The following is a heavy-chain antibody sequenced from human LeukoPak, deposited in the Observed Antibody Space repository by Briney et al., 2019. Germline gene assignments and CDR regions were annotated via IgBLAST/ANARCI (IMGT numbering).Heavy chain of an antibody. D-gene: IGHD6-13*01. CDR1: GGSISSYY. Sequence: SETLSLTCTVPGGSISSYYWSWIRQPPGKGLEWIGYIYYSGSTNYNPSLKSRVTISVDTSKNRFSLKLSSVTAADTAVYYCARVKAATAYYYYYYMDVWGKGTTVAVSS. CDR3: ARVKAATAYYYYYYMDV. J-gene: IGHJ6*03. V-gene: IGHV4-59*01. CDR2: IYYSGST.